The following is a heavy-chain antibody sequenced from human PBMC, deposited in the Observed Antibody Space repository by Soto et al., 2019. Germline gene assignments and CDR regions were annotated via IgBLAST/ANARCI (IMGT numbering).Heavy chain of an antibody. J-gene: IGHJ4*02. CDR2: ISYDGSNK. CDR1: GFTFSSDG. CDR3: AKDLQGMATDFDY. D-gene: IGHD5-12*01. V-gene: IGHV3-30*18. Sequence: QVQLVESGGGVVQPGRSLRLSCAASGFTFSSDGMHRVRQAPGKRLEWVAVISYDGSNKYYADSVKGRFTISRDNSKNTPYLQMNSLRAEDTAVYYCAKDLQGMATDFDYWGQGTLVTVSS.